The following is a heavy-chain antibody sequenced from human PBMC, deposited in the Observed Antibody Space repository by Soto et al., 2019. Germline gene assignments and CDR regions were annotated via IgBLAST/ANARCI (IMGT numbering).Heavy chain of an antibody. J-gene: IGHJ4*02. CDR1: GFTFSDYY. CDR2: ISSSTSHT. Sequence: QVPLVESGGGLVKPGGSLRLSCAVSGFTFSDYYMTWIRQAPGKGLEWVSYISSSTSHTNYADSVKGRFTISRDNAKNSLFLQMNSLRAEDTAVYYCARDRGAAADYFDFWGQGTLVTVSS. CDR3: ARDRGAAADYFDF. V-gene: IGHV3-11*05. D-gene: IGHD6-13*01.